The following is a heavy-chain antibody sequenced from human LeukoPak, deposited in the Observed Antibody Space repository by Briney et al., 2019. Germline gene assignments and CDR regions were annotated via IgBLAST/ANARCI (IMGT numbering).Heavy chain of an antibody. D-gene: IGHD3-10*01. CDR3: ARDLGSTGFGACWFDP. CDR1: GYTFTSYG. V-gene: IGHV1-18*01. Sequence: GASVKVSCKASGYTFTSYGISWVRQAPGQGLEWMGWISAYNGNTNYAQKLQGRVTMTTDTSTSTAYMELRSLRSDDTAVYYCARDLGSTGFGACWFDPWGQGTLVTVSS. CDR2: ISAYNGNT. J-gene: IGHJ5*02.